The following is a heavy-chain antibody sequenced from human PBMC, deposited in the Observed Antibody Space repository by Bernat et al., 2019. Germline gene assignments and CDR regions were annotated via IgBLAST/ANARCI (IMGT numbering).Heavy chain of an antibody. CDR2: ISAYNGNT. V-gene: IGHV1-18*01. Sequence: QVQLVQSGAEVKKPGASVKVSCKASGYTFTSYGISWVRQAPGQGLEWMGWISAYNGNTNYAQKLQGRVTMTTDTSTSTAYMELRSLRSDDTAVYYCARDYDYVWGSYPKKWFDPWGQGTLVTVSS. J-gene: IGHJ5*02. CDR3: ARDYDYVWGSYPKKWFDP. CDR1: GYTFTSYG. D-gene: IGHD3-16*02.